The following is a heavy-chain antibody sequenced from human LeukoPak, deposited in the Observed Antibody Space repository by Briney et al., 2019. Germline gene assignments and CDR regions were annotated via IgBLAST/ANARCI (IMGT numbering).Heavy chain of an antibody. CDR2: ISGSVGST. V-gene: IGHV3-23*01. D-gene: IGHD6-19*01. Sequence: PGGSLRLSCAASGFTFSSYAMSWVRHAPGEGLEWVSAISGSVGSTYYADSVKGRFTISRDNSKNTLYLQMNSLRAEDTAVYYCAKDLGRAVAGTIYWGQGTLVTVSS. CDR1: GFTFSSYA. J-gene: IGHJ4*02. CDR3: AKDLGRAVAGTIY.